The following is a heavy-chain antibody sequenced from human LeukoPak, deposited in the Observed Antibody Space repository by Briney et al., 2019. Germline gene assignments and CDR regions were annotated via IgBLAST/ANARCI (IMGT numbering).Heavy chain of an antibody. V-gene: IGHV3-23*01. CDR1: GFTFSSYA. CDR3: VLRDYGDYGTFDY. Sequence: PGGSLRLSCAASGFTFSSYAMSWVRQAPGKGLEWVSAISGSGGSTYYADSVKGRFTISRDNPKNTLYLQMNSLRAEDTAVYYCVLRDYGDYGTFDYWGQGTLVTVSS. CDR2: ISGSGGST. D-gene: IGHD4-17*01. J-gene: IGHJ4*02.